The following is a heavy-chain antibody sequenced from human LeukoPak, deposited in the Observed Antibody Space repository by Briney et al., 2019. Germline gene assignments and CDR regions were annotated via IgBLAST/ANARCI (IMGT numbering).Heavy chain of an antibody. J-gene: IGHJ3*01. Sequence: EASVKVSCKASGYTFTSYYMYWVRQAPGQGLEWMGIINPSGGSTSYAQKFQGRVTMARDTSTSTVYMELSSLRSEDTAVYYCARVSISQDDAFDVWGQGTMVTVSS. D-gene: IGHD2-21*01. V-gene: IGHV1-46*01. CDR3: ARVSISQDDAFDV. CDR1: GYTFTSYY. CDR2: INPSGGST.